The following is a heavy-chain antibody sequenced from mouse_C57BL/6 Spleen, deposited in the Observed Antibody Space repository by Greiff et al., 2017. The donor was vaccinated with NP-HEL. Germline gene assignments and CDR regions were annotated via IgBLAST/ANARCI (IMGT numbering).Heavy chain of an antibody. CDR1: GFNIKDDY. CDR3: TTYDYPYAMDY. V-gene: IGHV14-4*01. J-gene: IGHJ4*01. CDR2: IDPENGDT. Sequence: VQLQQSGAELVRPGASVKLSCTASGFNIKDDYMHWVKQRPEQGLEWIGWIDPENGDTEYASKFQGKATITADTSSHTADLQLSSLTSEDTAVYYCTTYDYPYAMDYWGQGTSVTVSS. D-gene: IGHD2-4*01.